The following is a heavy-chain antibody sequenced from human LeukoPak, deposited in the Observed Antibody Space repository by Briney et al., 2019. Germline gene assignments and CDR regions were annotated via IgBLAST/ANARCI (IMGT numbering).Heavy chain of an antibody. CDR2: IYYSGST. CDR3: ARVVVPQYDYVWGVNWFDP. J-gene: IGHJ5*02. Sequence: SETLSLTCTVSGGSISSYYWSWIRQPPGKGLEWIGYIYYSGSTKYNPSLKSRVTISVDTSKNQFSLKLSSVTAADTAVYYCARVVVPQYDYVWGVNWFDPWGQGTLVTVSS. V-gene: IGHV4-59*01. D-gene: IGHD3-16*01. CDR1: GGSISSYY.